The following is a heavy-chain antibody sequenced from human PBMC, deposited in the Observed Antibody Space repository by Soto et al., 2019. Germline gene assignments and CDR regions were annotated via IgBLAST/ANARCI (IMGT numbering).Heavy chain of an antibody. J-gene: IGHJ6*02. CDR2: ISYDGSNK. Sequence: QVQLVESGGGVVQPGRSLRLSCAASGFTFRNYAMHWVRQAPGKGLECVAVISYDGSNKFYRDYVKGRFTISRDNSKNTLYLQISSLRYEDTAVYYCARGDREDIAGVVGVRPGEYGVDVWGQGTTVTVSS. CDR3: ARGDREDIAGVVGVRPGEYGVDV. D-gene: IGHD2-15*01. V-gene: IGHV3-30-3*01. CDR1: GFTFRNYA.